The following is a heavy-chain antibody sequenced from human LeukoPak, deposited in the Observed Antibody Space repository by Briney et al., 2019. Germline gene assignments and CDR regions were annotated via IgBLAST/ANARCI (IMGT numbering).Heavy chain of an antibody. CDR3: ARFCSSRLRGFDP. CDR1: GGSISSHY. CDR2: IYYSGST. Sequence: SETLSLTCTVSGGSISSHYWSWTRQPPGKGLEWIGYIYYSGSTNYNPSLKSRVTISVDTSKNQFSLKLSSVTAADTAVYYCARFCSSRLRGFDPWGQGTLVTVSS. J-gene: IGHJ5*02. V-gene: IGHV4-59*11. D-gene: IGHD2-2*01.